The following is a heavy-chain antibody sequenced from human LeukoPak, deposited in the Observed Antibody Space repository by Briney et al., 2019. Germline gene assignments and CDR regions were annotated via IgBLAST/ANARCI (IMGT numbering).Heavy chain of an antibody. D-gene: IGHD1-14*01. J-gene: IGHJ5*02. V-gene: IGHV1-69*05. CDR2: IIPIFGTA. CDR1: GGTFSSYA. Sequence: SVKVSCKASGGTFSSYAISWVRQAPGQGLEWMGGIIPIFGTANYAQKFQGRVTMTRDTSISTAYMELSGLTSDDTAVYFCARGPRNDPWGQGTLVTVSS. CDR3: ARGPRNDP.